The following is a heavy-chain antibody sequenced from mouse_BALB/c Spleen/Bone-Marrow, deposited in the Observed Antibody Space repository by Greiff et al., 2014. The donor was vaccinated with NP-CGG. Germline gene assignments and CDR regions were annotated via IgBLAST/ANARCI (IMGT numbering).Heavy chain of an antibody. Sequence: QVQLQQPGAELVRPGTSVQVSCKASGYTFTNYWIEWIKQRPGQGLEWIGVINPGSGGANYNEKFKGKATLTADQSSSTAYIQFSSLTSDDSAVYFCARELGRRAMDYWGQGPSVTVS. CDR1: GYTFTNYW. V-gene: IGHV1-54*01. D-gene: IGHD4-1*01. CDR2: INPGSGGA. CDR3: ARELGRRAMDY. J-gene: IGHJ4*01.